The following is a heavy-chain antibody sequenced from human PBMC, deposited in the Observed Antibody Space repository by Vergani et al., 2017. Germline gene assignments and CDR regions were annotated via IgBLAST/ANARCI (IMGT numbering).Heavy chain of an antibody. D-gene: IGHD3-9*01. CDR2: IKSDGSIT. J-gene: IGHJ5*01. CDR1: GVSFNSYW. V-gene: IGHV3-74*03. Sequence: DVHLAESGGGFFQPGGSLRLSCSASGVSFNSYWMHGVRQVPGKGLLWVSRIKSDGSITAYADSVKGRFTISRDNAQNTLYLQMNSLRVEDTGVYYCARARCIETCYMSNWLDSWGQGTLVTVSS. CDR3: ARARCIETCYMSNWLDS.